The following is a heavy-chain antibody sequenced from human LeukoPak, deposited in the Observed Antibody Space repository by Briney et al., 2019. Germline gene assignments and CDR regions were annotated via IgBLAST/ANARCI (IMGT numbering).Heavy chain of an antibody. CDR2: IRQDGNEF. V-gene: IGHV3-7*01. J-gene: IGHJ4*02. Sequence: GGTLRLSCAASGFTFSNSGMNWVRQVPGKGPEWVANIRQDGNEFYYVDSVKGRFTISRDNAKNSLYLQMNSLRVEDTAVYYCARDKMSGPPLLDYWGRETLVTVSS. D-gene: IGHD3-10*01. CDR1: GFTFSNSG. CDR3: ARDKMSGPPLLDY.